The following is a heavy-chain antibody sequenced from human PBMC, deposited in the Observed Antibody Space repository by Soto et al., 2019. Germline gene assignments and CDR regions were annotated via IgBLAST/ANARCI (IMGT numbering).Heavy chain of an antibody. J-gene: IGHJ6*02. CDR3: ARVASGSGPNKYYYYYGMDV. CDR2: ISAYNGNT. Sequence: GASLKVSCKASGYTFTIYGISWVRQAPGQGLEWMGWISAYNGNTNYAQKLQGRVTMTTDTSTSTAYMELRSLRSDDTAVYYCARVASGSGPNKYYYYYGMDVWGQGTTVTVSS. V-gene: IGHV1-18*01. CDR1: GYTFTIYG. D-gene: IGHD1-26*01.